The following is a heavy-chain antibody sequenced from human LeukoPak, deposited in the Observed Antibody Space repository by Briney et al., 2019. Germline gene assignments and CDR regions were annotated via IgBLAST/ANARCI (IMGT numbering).Heavy chain of an antibody. Sequence: PGGSLKLSCAASGFTFSGSAMHWVRQASGKGLEWVGRIRSEANSYATAYAASVKGRFTISRDDSKNTAYLQMNSLKTEDTAVYYCNRGYGGYAAWGQGTLVTVSS. CDR1: GFTFSGSA. CDR2: IRSEANSYAT. D-gene: IGHD5-12*01. CDR3: NRGYGGYAA. J-gene: IGHJ5*02. V-gene: IGHV3-73*01.